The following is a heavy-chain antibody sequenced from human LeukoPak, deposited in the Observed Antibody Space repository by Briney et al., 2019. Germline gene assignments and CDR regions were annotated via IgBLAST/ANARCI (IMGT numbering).Heavy chain of an antibody. V-gene: IGHV3-15*01. D-gene: IGHD3-10*01. Sequence: GGSLRLSCAASGFTFSNAWMSWVRQAPGKGLEWVSRIKSKTDGGTTDYAAPVKGRFTISRDDSKNTLYLQMNSLKTEDTAVYYCTTGTLLNYYYYGMDVWGKGTTVTVSS. CDR3: TTGTLLNYYYYGMDV. CDR1: GFTFSNAW. J-gene: IGHJ6*04. CDR2: IKSKTDGGTT.